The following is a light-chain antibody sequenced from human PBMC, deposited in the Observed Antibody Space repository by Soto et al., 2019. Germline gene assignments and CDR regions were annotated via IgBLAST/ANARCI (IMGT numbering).Light chain of an antibody. CDR3: QQYNNWPPYT. Sequence: TQSPGTLSLSPGERATLSCRASQSITASYLAWYQQNPGQAPRLLIYGTSNRATGIPDRFSGSGSGTEFTLTISSLQSEDFAVYYCQQYNNWPPYTFGQGTKLEIK. CDR1: QSITASY. V-gene: IGKV3D-15*01. CDR2: GTS. J-gene: IGKJ2*01.